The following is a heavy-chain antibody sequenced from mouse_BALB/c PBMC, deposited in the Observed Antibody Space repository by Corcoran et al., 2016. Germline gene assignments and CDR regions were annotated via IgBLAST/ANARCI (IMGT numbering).Heavy chain of an antibody. V-gene: IGHV1-18*01. J-gene: IGHJ2*01. D-gene: IGHD1-1*01. CDR1: GYSFTGYY. CDR3: ARDTTVVADFDY. Sequence: EVQLQQSGPELVKPGASVKISCKASGYSFTGYYIHWVKQSHVKSLEWIGRINPYNGATTYNQNFKDKASLTVDKSSSTAYMELHRLTSEDSAVYYCARDTTVVADFDYLGQGTTLTVSS. CDR2: INPYNGAT.